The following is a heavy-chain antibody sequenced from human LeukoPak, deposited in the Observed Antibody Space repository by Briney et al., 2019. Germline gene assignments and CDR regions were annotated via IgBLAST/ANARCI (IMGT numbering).Heavy chain of an antibody. V-gene: IGHV3-11*04. CDR2: VSSSGSTI. CDR1: GFTVSSNY. CDR3: ARDRAYSGSYPFDY. Sequence: GGSLRLSCAASGFTVSSNYMSWVRQAPGKGLEWVSYVSSSGSTIYYADSVKGRFTISRDNAKNSLYLQMNSLRAEDTAVYYCARDRAYSGSYPFDYWGQETLVTVSS. D-gene: IGHD1-26*01. J-gene: IGHJ4*02.